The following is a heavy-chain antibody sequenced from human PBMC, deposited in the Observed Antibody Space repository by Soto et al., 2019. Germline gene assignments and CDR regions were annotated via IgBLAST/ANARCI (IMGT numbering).Heavy chain of an antibody. CDR1: GFTFSSYG. J-gene: IGHJ3*02. Sequence: GGSLRLSCAASGFTFSSYGMHWVRQAPGKGLEWVSFIYSGGNTYYADSVKGRFTISRDNSKNMLYLQMNSLRVEDTAVYYCAREVRVRGFAFDIWGQGTMVTVSS. CDR2: IYSGGNT. V-gene: IGHV3-66*01. D-gene: IGHD3-3*01. CDR3: AREVRVRGFAFDI.